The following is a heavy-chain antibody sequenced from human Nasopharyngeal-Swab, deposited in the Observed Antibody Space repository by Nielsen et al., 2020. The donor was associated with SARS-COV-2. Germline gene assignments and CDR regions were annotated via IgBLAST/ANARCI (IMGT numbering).Heavy chain of an antibody. CDR3: AKARGSSSEFDH. J-gene: IGHJ4*02. D-gene: IGHD6-6*01. CDR2: ISYDGKNE. V-gene: IGHV3-30*04. Sequence: GESLKISCADSGFTFPSYAMHWVRQAPGKGLEWVAVISYDGKNEYYADSVKGRFTISRDNSKNTLYLQMNSLRAGDTAIYFCAKARGSSSEFDHWGQGTLVTVSS. CDR1: GFTFPSYA.